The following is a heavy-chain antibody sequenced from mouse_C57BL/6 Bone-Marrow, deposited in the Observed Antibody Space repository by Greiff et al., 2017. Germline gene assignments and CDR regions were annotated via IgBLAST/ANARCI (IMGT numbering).Heavy chain of an antibody. Sequence: QVHVKQPGAELVKPGASVKLSCKASGYTFTSYWMQWVKQRPGQGLEWIGEIDPSDSYTNYNQKFKGKATMAVDTSSSTAYMQRSSLASEDSAVYYCARTGPTVVATDYWGQGTTLTVSS. J-gene: IGHJ2*01. CDR1: GYTFTSYW. V-gene: IGHV1-50*01. CDR2: IDPSDSYT. D-gene: IGHD1-1*01. CDR3: ARTGPTVVATDY.